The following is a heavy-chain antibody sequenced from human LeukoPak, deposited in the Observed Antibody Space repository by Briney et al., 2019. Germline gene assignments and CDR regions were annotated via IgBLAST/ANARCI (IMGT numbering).Heavy chain of an antibody. V-gene: IGHV3-73*01. CDR2: IRSKANSSAT. CDR1: GFTFSGSA. D-gene: IGHD2-15*01. CDR3: TSPRHRSGGRHQYYYYYMDV. Sequence: GGSLRLSCAASGFTFSGSAMHWVRQASGKGLEWVGRIRSKANSSATAYAASVKGRFTISKDDSKSTTYLQMNSLKTEDTAVYYCTSPRHRSGGRHQYYYYYMDVWGKGTTVTVSS. J-gene: IGHJ6*03.